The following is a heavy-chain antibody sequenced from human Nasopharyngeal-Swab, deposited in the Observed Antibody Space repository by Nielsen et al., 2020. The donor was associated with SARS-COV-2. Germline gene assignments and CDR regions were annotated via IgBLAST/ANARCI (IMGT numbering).Heavy chain of an antibody. J-gene: IGHJ4*02. Sequence: ASVKVSCKASGYTFTSYYMHWVRQAPGQGLEWMGIINPSGGSTSYAQKFQGRVTMTRDTSTSTVYMELSSLRSEDTAVYYCARDEGWIVVVTAIPDYWGQGTLVTVSS. CDR2: INPSGGST. CDR3: ARDEGWIVVVTAIPDY. CDR1: GYTFTSYY. D-gene: IGHD2-21*02. V-gene: IGHV1-46*01.